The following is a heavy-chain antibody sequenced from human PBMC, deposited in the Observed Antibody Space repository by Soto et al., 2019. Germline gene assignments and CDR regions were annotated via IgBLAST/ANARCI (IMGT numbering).Heavy chain of an antibody. CDR3: ARTGDYFRCIDY. J-gene: IGHJ4*02. CDR2: IYYSGST. Sequence: SETLSLTCTVSGGSVSSGSYYWSWIRQPPGKGLEWIGYIYYSGSTNYNPSLKSRVTISVDTSKNQFSLKLSSVTAADTAVYYCARTGDYFRCIDYWGQGTLVTVSS. V-gene: IGHV4-61*01. D-gene: IGHD4-17*01. CDR1: GGSVSSGSYY.